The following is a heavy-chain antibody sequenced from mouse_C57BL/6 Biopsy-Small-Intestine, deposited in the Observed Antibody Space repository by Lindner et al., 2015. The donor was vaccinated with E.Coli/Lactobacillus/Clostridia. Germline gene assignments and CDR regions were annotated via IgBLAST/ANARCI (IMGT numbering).Heavy chain of an antibody. CDR1: GYNFATYG. Sequence: SVKVSCKGSGYNFATYGISWVRQAPGQGLEWLGWIGTYNGDPHYSYKFHSRLTVTTDTTTNTAYMELRGLRSDDTGVYYCARESARSGYFDSVKYYYGMDVWGQGTTVTVSS. CDR2: IGTYNGDP. CDR3: ARESARSGYFDSVKYYYGMDV. V-gene: IGHV1-14*01. J-gene: IGHJ1*01. D-gene: IGHD1-1*01.